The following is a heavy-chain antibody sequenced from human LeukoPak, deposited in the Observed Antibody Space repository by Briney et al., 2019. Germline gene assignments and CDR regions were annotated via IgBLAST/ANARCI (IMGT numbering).Heavy chain of an antibody. V-gene: IGHV1-8*03. CDR2: MNPKSGNT. D-gene: IGHD5-18*01. J-gene: IGHJ3*02. CDR3: ARDRWIQLWLDRAFDI. Sequence: ASVKVSCKASGYTFATYDINWVRQATGQGLEWMGWMNPKSGNTGLAQKFQGRVTITRNTSISTAYMELSSLRSDDTAVYYCARDRWIQLWLDRAFDIWGQGTMVTVSS. CDR1: GYTFATYD.